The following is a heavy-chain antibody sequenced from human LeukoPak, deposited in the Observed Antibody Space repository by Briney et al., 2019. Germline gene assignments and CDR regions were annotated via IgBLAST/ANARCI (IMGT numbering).Heavy chain of an antibody. J-gene: IGHJ5*02. D-gene: IGHD1-1*01. CDR2: IYYSGST. CDR1: GGSISSYY. Sequence: SETLSLTCTVSGGSISSYYWSWTRQPPGKGLEWIGYIYYSGSTNYNPSLKSRVTISVDTSKNQFSLKLSSVTAADTAVYYCARAPYNWNDVSWFDPWGQGTLVTVSS. CDR3: ARAPYNWNDVSWFDP. V-gene: IGHV4-59*08.